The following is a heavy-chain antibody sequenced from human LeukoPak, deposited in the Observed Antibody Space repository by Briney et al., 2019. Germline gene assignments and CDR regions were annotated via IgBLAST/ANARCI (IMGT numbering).Heavy chain of an antibody. CDR3: AKCSTSAYTTGWCNWIDP. D-gene: IGHD6-19*01. CDR2: TVSRGTT. Sequence: GSLRLSCVASGFTLTSDAMNWVRQAPGKGLEWVSSTVSRGTTQCADSVKGRFTVSRDTSENTLYLQMNSLRADDTAVYYCAKCSTSAYTTGWCNWIDPWGQGTLVTVSS. J-gene: IGHJ5*02. CDR1: GFTLTSDA. V-gene: IGHV3-23*01.